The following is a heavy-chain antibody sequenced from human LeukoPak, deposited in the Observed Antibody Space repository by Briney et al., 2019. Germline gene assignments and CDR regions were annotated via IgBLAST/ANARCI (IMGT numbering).Heavy chain of an antibody. J-gene: IGHJ5*02. Sequence: PSETLSLTCAVYGGSFSGYYWSWIRQPPGKGLEWIGEINHSGSTNYNPSLKSRVTISVDTSKNQFSLKLSSVTAADTAVYYCARDFSGVNYYDSSGYLGNWFDPWGQGTLVTVSS. D-gene: IGHD3-22*01. CDR2: INHSGST. V-gene: IGHV4-34*01. CDR1: GGSFSGYY. CDR3: ARDFSGVNYYDSSGYLGNWFDP.